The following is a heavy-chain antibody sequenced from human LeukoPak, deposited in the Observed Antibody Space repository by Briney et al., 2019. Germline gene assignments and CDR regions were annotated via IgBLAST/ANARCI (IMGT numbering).Heavy chain of an antibody. CDR3: AKVPLYRYYYYGMDV. J-gene: IGHJ6*02. V-gene: IGHV3-23*01. CDR2: ISGSGGST. D-gene: IGHD2-2*02. Sequence: GGSLRLSCAASGFTFSSHAMSWVRQAPGKGLEWVSAISGSGGSTYYADSVKGRFTISRDNSKNTLYLQMNSLRAEDTAVYYCAKVPLYRYYYYGMDVWGQGTTVTVSS. CDR1: GFTFSSHA.